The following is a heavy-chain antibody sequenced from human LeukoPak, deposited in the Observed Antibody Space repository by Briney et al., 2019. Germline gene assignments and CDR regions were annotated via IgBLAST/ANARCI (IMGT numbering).Heavy chain of an antibody. V-gene: IGHV3-7*01. Sequence: GGSLRLSCAASGFTFSSYWMSWVRQAPGKGLEWVATIKQDGSEKYYVDSVKGRFTISRDNAKNSLYLQMNSLRAEDTAVYYCARDPYDSSGYYSSWFDPWGQGTLVTVSS. CDR1: GFTFSSYW. CDR3: ARDPYDSSGYYSSWFDP. CDR2: IKQDGSEK. J-gene: IGHJ5*02. D-gene: IGHD3-22*01.